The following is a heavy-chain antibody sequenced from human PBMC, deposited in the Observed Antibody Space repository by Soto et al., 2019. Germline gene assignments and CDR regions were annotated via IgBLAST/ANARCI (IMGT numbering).Heavy chain of an antibody. V-gene: IGHV1-69*11. CDR2: IVPSLDTT. CDR1: GGTFSSSG. D-gene: IGHD3-16*02. J-gene: IGHJ6*02. CDR3: ARWPQPRYTPDPYAVDV. Sequence: QVHLVQSGTEVMKPGSSVKVSCKASGGTFSSSGFSWVRQAPGQGLEWMGMIVPSLDTTNYAQKFQARVTITADEVTSTAYLELRSLRSEDTAVYYCARWPQPRYTPDPYAVDVWGQGTRVIVSS.